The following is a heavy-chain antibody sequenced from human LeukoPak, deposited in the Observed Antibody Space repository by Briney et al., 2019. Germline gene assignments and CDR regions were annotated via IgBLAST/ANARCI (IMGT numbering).Heavy chain of an antibody. Sequence: SETLSLTCTVSGGSISSYYWSWIQQPAGKGLEWIGRIYTSGSTNYNPSLKSRVTMSVDTSKNQFSLKLSSVTAADTAVYYCATNSGSYGWFDPWGQGTLVTVSS. D-gene: IGHD1-26*01. CDR2: IYTSGST. J-gene: IGHJ5*02. V-gene: IGHV4-4*07. CDR3: ATNSGSYGWFDP. CDR1: GGSISSYY.